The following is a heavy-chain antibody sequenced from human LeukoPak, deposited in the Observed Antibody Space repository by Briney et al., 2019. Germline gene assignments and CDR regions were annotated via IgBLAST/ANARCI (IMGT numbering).Heavy chain of an antibody. V-gene: IGHV4-34*01. D-gene: IGHD2-15*01. CDR3: ARIYSAYYYMDV. CDR2: INHSGST. CDR1: GGSFSGYY. J-gene: IGHJ6*03. Sequence: PSETLSLTCAVYGGSFSGYYWSWIRQPPGKGLEWIGEINHSGSTNYNPSLKSRLTISVDTSKNQFSLKLSSVTAADTAVYYCARIYSAYYYMDVWGKGTTVTVSS.